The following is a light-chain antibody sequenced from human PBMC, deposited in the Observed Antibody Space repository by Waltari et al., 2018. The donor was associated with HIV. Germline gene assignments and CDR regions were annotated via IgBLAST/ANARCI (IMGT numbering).Light chain of an antibody. CDR2: WAS. CDR3: QQYYSNPLT. CDR1: QSLLYRSTNKDY. V-gene: IGKV4-1*01. Sequence: DIVMTQSPDSLAVSLGERATINCKSTQSLLYRSTNKDYVAWYQQKPGQPPKLLIYWASIRESGVPDRFSGSGSGTDFTLTISNLQAEDVAVYYCQQYYSNPLTFGGGTKVEIK. J-gene: IGKJ4*01.